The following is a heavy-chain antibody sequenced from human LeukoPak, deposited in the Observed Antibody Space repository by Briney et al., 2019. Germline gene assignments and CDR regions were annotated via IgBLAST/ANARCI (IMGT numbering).Heavy chain of an antibody. CDR2: ISAYNGNT. Sequence: ASVKVSCKASGYTFTSYGISWVRQAPGQGLEWMGWISAYNGNTNYAQKLQGRVTMTADTSTSTAYMELRSLRSDDTAVYYCARGPPYSSSWYFVYWGQGTLVTVSS. V-gene: IGHV1-18*01. CDR1: GYTFTSYG. D-gene: IGHD6-13*01. CDR3: ARGPPYSSSWYFVY. J-gene: IGHJ4*02.